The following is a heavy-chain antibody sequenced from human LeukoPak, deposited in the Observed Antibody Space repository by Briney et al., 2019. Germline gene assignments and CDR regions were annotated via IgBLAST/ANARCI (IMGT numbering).Heavy chain of an antibody. V-gene: IGHV1-2*06. CDR3: ARPVRGVKYYYYYGMDV. Sequence: ASVKVSCKASGYTFTGYYMHWVRQAPRQGLEWMGRINPNSGGTNYAQKFQGRVTMTRDTSISTAYMELSRLRSDDTAVYYCARPVRGVKYYYYYGMDVWGQGTTVTVSS. CDR2: INPNSGGT. CDR1: GYTFTGYY. J-gene: IGHJ6*02. D-gene: IGHD3-10*01.